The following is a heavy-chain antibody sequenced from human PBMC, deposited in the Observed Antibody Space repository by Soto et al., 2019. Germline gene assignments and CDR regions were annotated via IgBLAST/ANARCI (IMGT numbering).Heavy chain of an antibody. CDR3: ARGGYSGRLYYFDY. CDR2: IYYSGRT. J-gene: IGHJ4*02. CDR1: GGSVSSTYYY. V-gene: IGHV4-61*01. D-gene: IGHD2-15*01. Sequence: LSLTCFVSGGSVSSTYYYWSWIRQPPGKGLEWIGYIYYSGRTDYKSSLKSRVTISLDPSKNQVSLKFNSVTAADTAVYYCARGGYSGRLYYFDYWGLGTLVTVSS.